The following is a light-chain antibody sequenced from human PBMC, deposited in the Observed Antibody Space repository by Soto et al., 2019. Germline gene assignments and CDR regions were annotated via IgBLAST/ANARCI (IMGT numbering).Light chain of an antibody. CDR1: QSVSSSY. CDR3: QQYGGSPWT. Sequence: DIVLTQSPGTLSLSPGERATLSCRASQSVSSSYLAWYQQKPGQAPRLLIYGASNRATGIPDRFSGSGSGTDFTLTISRLEPEDFAVYYCQQYGGSPWTFGQGTKVDIK. J-gene: IGKJ1*01. V-gene: IGKV3-20*01. CDR2: GAS.